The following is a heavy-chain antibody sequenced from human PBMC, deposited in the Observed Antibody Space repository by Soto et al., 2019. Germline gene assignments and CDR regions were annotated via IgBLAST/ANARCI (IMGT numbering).Heavy chain of an antibody. V-gene: IGHV3-48*01. D-gene: IGHD3-22*01. CDR1: GFIFSTYS. CDR2: ISSSSSTI. CDR3: AKDLLWGSSGYYYDLGSSVEY. J-gene: IGHJ4*02. Sequence: RGSLRLSCAASGFIFSTYSMNWVRQGPGKGLEWVSYISSSSSTIFYTDSVKGRFTVSRDNAKNSLYLQMNSLRAEDTAVYYCAKDLLWGSSGYYYDLGSSVEYWGQGTLDIVSS.